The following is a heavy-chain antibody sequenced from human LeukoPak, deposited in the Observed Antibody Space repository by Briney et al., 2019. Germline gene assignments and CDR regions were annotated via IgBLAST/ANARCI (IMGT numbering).Heavy chain of an antibody. J-gene: IGHJ4*02. D-gene: IGHD1-26*01. CDR3: ARDSTRHGSDDY. CDR2: IIPIFGTA. V-gene: IGHV1-69*13. Sequence: VASVKVSCKASGGTFSSYAISWVRQAPGQGLEWMGGIIPIFGTANYAQKFQGRVTITADESTSTAYMELSSLRSEDTAVYYCARDSTRHGSDDYWGQGTLVTVSS. CDR1: GGTFSSYA.